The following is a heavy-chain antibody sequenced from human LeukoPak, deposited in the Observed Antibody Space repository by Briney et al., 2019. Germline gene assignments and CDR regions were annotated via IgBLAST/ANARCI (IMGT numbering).Heavy chain of an antibody. CDR1: GYTFSIYG. CDR2: ISVYNGNT. Sequence: ASVKVSCKASGYTFSIYGFSWVRQAPGQGLEWMGWISVYNGNTNYAQKFQGRVTMTTDTSTSTAHMELRSLRSDDTAVYYCARQGYSGHSQGAADYWGQGTLVTASS. CDR3: ARQGYSGHSQGAADY. V-gene: IGHV1-18*01. D-gene: IGHD4-23*01. J-gene: IGHJ4*02.